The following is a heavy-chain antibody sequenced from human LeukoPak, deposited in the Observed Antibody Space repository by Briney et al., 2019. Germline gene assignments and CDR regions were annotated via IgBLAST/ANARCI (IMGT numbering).Heavy chain of an antibody. CDR1: GYSFTNYW. CDR2: IHSADSNT. J-gene: IGHJ4*02. Sequence: GESLQISCKDSGYSFTNYWIGWVRQMPGKGLEWMGIIHSADSNTKYSPSFQGQVTISADKSISTAYLLWSGLKASDTAMYYCAGARHGDYRWDYWGQGTLVTVSS. D-gene: IGHD4-17*01. V-gene: IGHV5-51*01. CDR3: AGARHGDYRWDY.